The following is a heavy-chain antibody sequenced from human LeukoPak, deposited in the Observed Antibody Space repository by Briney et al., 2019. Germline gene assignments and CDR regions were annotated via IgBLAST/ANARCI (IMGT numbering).Heavy chain of an antibody. CDR3: ARDYNDFWSGYSDRVTYYYYMDV. D-gene: IGHD3-3*01. CDR1: GFTFSSYS. Sequence: GGSLRLSCAASGFTFSSYSMNWVRQAPGKGLEWVSYISSSGSTIYYADSVKGLFIISRDNAKKSLYLQMNRLRAEDTAVYYCARDYNDFWSGYSDRVTYYYYMDVWGKGTTVTVSS. V-gene: IGHV3-48*01. CDR2: ISSSGSTI. J-gene: IGHJ6*03.